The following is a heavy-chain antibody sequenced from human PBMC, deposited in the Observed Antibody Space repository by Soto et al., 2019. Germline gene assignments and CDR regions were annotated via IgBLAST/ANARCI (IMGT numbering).Heavy chain of an antibody. J-gene: IGHJ4*02. CDR2: IYYSGST. D-gene: IGHD3-22*01. V-gene: IGHV4-59*01. CDR3: ARSITPYYYDSSGYPMGY. CDR1: GGSISSYY. Sequence: SETLSLTCTVSGGSISSYYWSWIRQPPGKGLEWIGYIYYSGSTNYNPSLKSRVTISVDTSKNQFSLKLSSVTTADTAVYYCARSITPYYYDSSGYPMGYWGQGTLVTVSS.